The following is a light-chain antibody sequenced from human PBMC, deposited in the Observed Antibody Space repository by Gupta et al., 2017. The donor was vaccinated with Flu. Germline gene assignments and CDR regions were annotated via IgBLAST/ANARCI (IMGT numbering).Light chain of an antibody. Sequence: QSVLTQPPSVSAAPGQKVTIPCSGGRSIFGSNFVSWYQQLPGTAPKLLIYENNKRPSGIPDRFSGSKSGTSATLDITGLQTGDEADYYCGTWDSTLSAGGLFGGGTKLTVL. J-gene: IGLJ3*02. V-gene: IGLV1-51*02. CDR1: RSIFGSNF. CDR2: ENN. CDR3: GTWDSTLSAGGL.